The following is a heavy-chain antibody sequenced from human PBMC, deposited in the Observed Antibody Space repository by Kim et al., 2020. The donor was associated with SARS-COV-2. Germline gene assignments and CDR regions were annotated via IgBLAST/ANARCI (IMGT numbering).Heavy chain of an antibody. D-gene: IGHD4-17*01. Sequence: YSQKSQGRVTITRDTSASTAYMELSSLRSEDTAVYYCARLYGDYWYFDYWSQGTLVTVSS. CDR3: ARLYGDYWYFDY. J-gene: IGHJ4*02. V-gene: IGHV1-3*01.